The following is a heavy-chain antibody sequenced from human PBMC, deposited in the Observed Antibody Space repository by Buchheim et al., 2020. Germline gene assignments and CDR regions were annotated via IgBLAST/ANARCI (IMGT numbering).Heavy chain of an antibody. V-gene: IGHV5-51*03. Sequence: EVQLVQSGAEVKKPGESLKISCKGSGYSFNDYWIAWVRQMPGKGLEWMGIIYPGDSDTKYSPSFQGQVTISADRSLTTAYLQWNSLKASDTAMYYCARRGWNLLDFDSWGQGTL. CDR1: GYSFNDYW. CDR3: ARRGWNLLDFDS. D-gene: IGHD1-26*01. CDR2: IYPGDSDT. J-gene: IGHJ4*02.